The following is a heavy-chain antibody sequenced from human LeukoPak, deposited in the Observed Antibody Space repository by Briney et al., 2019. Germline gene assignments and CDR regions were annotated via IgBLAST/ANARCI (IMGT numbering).Heavy chain of an antibody. J-gene: IGHJ4*02. Sequence: GESLKISCKGSGYSFTSYWIGWVRQMPGKGLEWMGIIHPGDSDIRYSPSFQGQVTTSADKSISSAYLQWSSLKASDTAMYYCARSFDWSIGFDYRGQGTLLTVSS. V-gene: IGHV5-51*01. CDR2: IHPGDSDI. CDR3: ARSFDWSIGFDY. D-gene: IGHD3-9*01. CDR1: GYSFTSYW.